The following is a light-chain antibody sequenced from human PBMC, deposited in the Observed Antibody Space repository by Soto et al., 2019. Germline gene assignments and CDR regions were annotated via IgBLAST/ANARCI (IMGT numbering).Light chain of an antibody. CDR2: GAS. J-gene: IGKJ3*01. V-gene: IGKV3-20*01. CDR1: QSVSSSY. Sequence: ESVLTQSPGILSLSPREGATLSCRASQSVSSSYLAWYQQKPGQAPRLLIYGASSRATGIPDRFSGSGSGTDFTLTISRLEPEDFAVYYCQQYANSPLTFGPGTKVDIK. CDR3: QQYANSPLT.